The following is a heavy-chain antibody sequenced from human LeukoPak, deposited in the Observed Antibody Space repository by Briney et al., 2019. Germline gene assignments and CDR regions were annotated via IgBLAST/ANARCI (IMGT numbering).Heavy chain of an antibody. CDR2: ISGSGDNT. V-gene: IGHV3-23*01. J-gene: IGHJ4*02. CDR1: GFTFSSYA. Sequence: GGSLRLSCAASGFTFSSYAMSWVRQAPGKGLEWVSGISGSGDNTYHADSVKGRFTISRDNSKNTLYVQVNSLGTEDTAAYYCAKTRPLDSSSWSHGDYWGQGTLVTVSS. D-gene: IGHD6-13*01. CDR3: AKTRPLDSSSWSHGDY.